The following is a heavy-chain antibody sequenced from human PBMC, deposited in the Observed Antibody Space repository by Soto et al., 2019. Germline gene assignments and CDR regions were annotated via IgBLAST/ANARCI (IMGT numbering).Heavy chain of an antibody. D-gene: IGHD1-26*01. CDR1: GFTFSSYA. CDR2: ISYDGSNK. J-gene: IGHJ6*02. CDR3: ARASRWYSGSYQDRGIDV. V-gene: IGHV3-30-3*01. Sequence: QVQLVESGGGVVQPGRSLRLSCAASGFTFSSYAMHWVRQAPGKGLEWVAVISYDGSNKYYADSVKGRFTISRDNSKNTLYLQMNSLRAEDTAVYYCARASRWYSGSYQDRGIDVWGQGTTVTVSS.